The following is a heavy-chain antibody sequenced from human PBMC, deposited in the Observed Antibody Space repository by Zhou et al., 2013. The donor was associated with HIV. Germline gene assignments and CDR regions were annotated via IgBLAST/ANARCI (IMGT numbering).Heavy chain of an antibody. CDR2: IIPIFGTA. CDR1: GGTFSSYA. CDR3: ARDLVVVGARLGAFDI. Sequence: QVQLVQSGAEVKKPGSSVKVSCKASGGTFSSYAISWVRQAPGQGLEWMGGIIPIFGTANYAQKFQGRVTITTDESTSTAYMELSSLRSEDTAVYYCARDLVVVGARLGAFDIWGQGTMVTVSS. D-gene: IGHD1-26*01. V-gene: IGHV1-69*05. J-gene: IGHJ3*02.